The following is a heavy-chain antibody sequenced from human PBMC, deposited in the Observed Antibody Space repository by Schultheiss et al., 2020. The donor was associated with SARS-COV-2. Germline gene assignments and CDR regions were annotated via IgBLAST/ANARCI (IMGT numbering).Heavy chain of an antibody. J-gene: IGHJ4*02. Sequence: SETLSLTCTVSGGSISSYYWSWIRQPPGKGLEWIGSIYHSGSTYYNPSLKSRVTISVDTSKNQFSLKLSSVTAADTAVYYCARGGVTGDYVDYWGQGTLVTVSS. CDR3: ARGGVTGDYVDY. D-gene: IGHD2-21*02. CDR1: GGSISSYY. V-gene: IGHV4-59*04. CDR2: IYHSGST.